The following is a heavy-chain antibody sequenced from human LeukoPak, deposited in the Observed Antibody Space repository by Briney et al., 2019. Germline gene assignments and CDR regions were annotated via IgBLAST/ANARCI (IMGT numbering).Heavy chain of an antibody. CDR1: EFTFSSYW. V-gene: IGHV3-74*01. J-gene: IGHJ6*03. Sequence: GGSLRLSCAASEFTFSSYWMHWVRQAPGKGLVWVSRINSDGSSTSYADSVKGRFTISRDNAKNTLYLQMNSLRAEDTAVYYCARGSYYYYYMDVWGKGTTVTVSS. CDR3: ARGSYYYYYMDV. CDR2: INSDGSST.